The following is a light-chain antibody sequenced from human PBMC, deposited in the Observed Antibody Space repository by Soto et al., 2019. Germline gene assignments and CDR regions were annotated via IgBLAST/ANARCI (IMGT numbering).Light chain of an antibody. V-gene: IGLV2-14*01. J-gene: IGLJ1*01. CDR1: RRNIAASNS. CDR3: ISYKTDDTFV. Sequence: QSALTQPASGSGSPGKSITIPGAGTRRNIAASNSVSWYQHLPGRSPTLIIYEATNRPSGVSERFSGSKAGDTASLTISGLQADDESEYFCISYKTDDTFVFGGGTKVTVL. CDR2: EAT.